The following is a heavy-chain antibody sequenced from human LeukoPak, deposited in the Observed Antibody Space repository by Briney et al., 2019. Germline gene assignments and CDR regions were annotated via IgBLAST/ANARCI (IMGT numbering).Heavy chain of an antibody. CDR2: IYPGDSET. V-gene: IGHV5-51*01. CDR1: GYSSPSYW. CDR3: ARHSRYYYDSSGYYPSLFDI. Sequence: GEPLKISCKGSGYSSPSYWIAWVRQVPGKGLEWMGIIYPGDSETTFSTYFEERVITSANKSFSTAYLQLNRLKASDTAMYYCARHSRYYYDSSGYYPSLFDIWGQGTMVTVSS. J-gene: IGHJ3*02. D-gene: IGHD3-22*01.